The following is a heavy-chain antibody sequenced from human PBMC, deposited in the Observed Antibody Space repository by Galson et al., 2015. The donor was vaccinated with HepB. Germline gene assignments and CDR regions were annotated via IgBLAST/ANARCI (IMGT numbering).Heavy chain of an antibody. CDR3: ARSLDYGDYAGYFDY. CDR1: GGTFSSYA. Sequence: SVKVSCKASGGTFSSYAISWVRQAPGQGLEWMGGIIPIFGTANYAQKFQGRVTITADESTSTAYKELSSLRSEDTAVYYCARSLDYGDYAGYFDYWGQGTLVTVSS. D-gene: IGHD4-17*01. V-gene: IGHV1-69*13. CDR2: IIPIFGTA. J-gene: IGHJ4*02.